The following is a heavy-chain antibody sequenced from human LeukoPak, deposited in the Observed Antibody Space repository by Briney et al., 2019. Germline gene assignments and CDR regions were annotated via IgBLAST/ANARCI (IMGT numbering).Heavy chain of an antibody. D-gene: IGHD5-12*01. V-gene: IGHV1-2*02. CDR3: ARDQGRLRQEARFDP. J-gene: IGHJ5*02. CDR2: INPNSGGT. CDR1: GYTFTGYY. Sequence: ASVKVSCKASGYTFTGYYMHWVRQAPGQGLEWMGWINPNSGGTNYAQKFQGRATMTRDTSKNQFSLKLSSVTAADTAVYYCARDQGRLRQEARFDPWGQGTLVTVSS.